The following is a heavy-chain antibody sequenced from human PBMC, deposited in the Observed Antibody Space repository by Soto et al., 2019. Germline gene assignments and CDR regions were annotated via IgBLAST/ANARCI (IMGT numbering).Heavy chain of an antibody. V-gene: IGHV1-69*01. D-gene: IGHD2-2*01. J-gene: IGHJ6*02. CDR2: IIPIFGTA. Sequence: QVQLVQSGAEVKKPGSSVKVSCKTSGGTFSSYAISWVRQAPGQGLEWMGGIIPIFGTANYAQKFQGRVTITADESTSTAYMELSSLRSEDTAVYYCATQEYEDIVVVPPPGDYYYYGMDVWGQGTTVTVSS. CDR3: ATQEYEDIVVVPPPGDYYYYGMDV. CDR1: GGTFSSYA.